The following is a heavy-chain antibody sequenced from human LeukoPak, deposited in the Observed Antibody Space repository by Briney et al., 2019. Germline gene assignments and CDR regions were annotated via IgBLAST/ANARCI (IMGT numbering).Heavy chain of an antibody. CDR3: ARSRPYYYDSSGYSFDY. D-gene: IGHD3-22*01. Sequence: GGSLRLSCAASGFTFSDYYMSWIRQAPGKGLEWVSYISSSGSTMYYADSVKGRFTISRDNAENSLYLQMNSLRAEDTAVYYCARSRPYYYDSSGYSFDYWGQGTLVTVSS. CDR1: GFTFSDYY. V-gene: IGHV3-11*01. CDR2: ISSSGSTM. J-gene: IGHJ4*02.